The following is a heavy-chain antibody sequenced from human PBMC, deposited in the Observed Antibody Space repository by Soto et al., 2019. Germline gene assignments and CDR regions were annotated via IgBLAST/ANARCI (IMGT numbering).Heavy chain of an antibody. D-gene: IGHD1-26*01. Sequence: SETLSLTCTVSGGSISSGGYYWSWIRQHPGKGLEWIGYIYYSGSTYYNPSLKSRVSISIDTSKNQFSLKLSSVTAADTAVYYCARIRGWEWELPTNGFDPWGKGTLVTVS. V-gene: IGHV4-31*03. CDR3: ARIRGWEWELPTNGFDP. CDR1: GGSISSGGYY. CDR2: IYYSGST. J-gene: IGHJ5*02.